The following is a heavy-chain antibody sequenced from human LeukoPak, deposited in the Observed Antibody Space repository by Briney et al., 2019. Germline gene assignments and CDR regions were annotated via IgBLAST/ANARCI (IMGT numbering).Heavy chain of an antibody. D-gene: IGHD2-2*01. CDR3: ARGPRVNAPPTNCSSTSCYVGFDP. J-gene: IGHJ5*02. Sequence: PSETLSLTCAVYGGSFSGYYWSWIRQPPEKGLEWIGEINHSGSTNYNPSLKSRVTISVDTSKNQFSLKLSSVTAADTAVYYCARGPRVNAPPTNCSSTSCYVGFDPWGQGTLVTVSS. CDR2: INHSGST. CDR1: GGSFSGYY. V-gene: IGHV4-34*01.